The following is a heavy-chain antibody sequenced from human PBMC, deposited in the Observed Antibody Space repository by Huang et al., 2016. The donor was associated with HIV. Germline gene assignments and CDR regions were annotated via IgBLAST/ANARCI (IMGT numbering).Heavy chain of an antibody. D-gene: IGHD4-17*01. Sequence: QVQLVQSGAEVVKPGSSVKVSCKASGGTLSSHSISWVRQAPGQGLEWMGGFIPIFATANYARIFQGRVTITADEATSTVYLELTSLRSDDTAVYYCARVHGDYEDYFFDYWGQGTLVIVSS. V-gene: IGHV1-69*13. CDR1: GGTLSSHS. J-gene: IGHJ4*02. CDR2: FIPIFATA. CDR3: ARVHGDYEDYFFDY.